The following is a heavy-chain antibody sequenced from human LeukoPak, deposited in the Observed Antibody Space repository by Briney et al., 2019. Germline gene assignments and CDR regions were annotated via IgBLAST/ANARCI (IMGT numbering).Heavy chain of an antibody. Sequence: PGGSLRLSCAASGFTFSNARMSWGRQAPGKGLEWVGRIKSKTDGGTTDYAAPVKGRFTISRDGSKNTLYLQMNSLKTEDTAVYYCTLSGYYDSSGYSDYWGQGTLVTVSS. CDR3: TLSGYYDSSGYSDY. CDR2: IKSKTDGGTT. J-gene: IGHJ4*02. V-gene: IGHV3-15*01. CDR1: GFTFSNAR. D-gene: IGHD3-22*01.